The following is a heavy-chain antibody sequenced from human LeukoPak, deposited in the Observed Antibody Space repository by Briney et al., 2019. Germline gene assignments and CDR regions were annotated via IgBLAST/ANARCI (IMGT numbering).Heavy chain of an antibody. V-gene: IGHV1-69*06. Sequence: EASVKVSCKASVYTFTSYGISWVRQAPGQGLEWMGGIIPIFGTANYAQKFQGRVTITADKSTSTAYMELSSLRSEDTAVYYCARQAMVSNWFDPWGQGTLVTVSS. CDR1: VYTFTSYG. CDR3: ARQAMVSNWFDP. D-gene: IGHD5-18*01. CDR2: IIPIFGTA. J-gene: IGHJ5*02.